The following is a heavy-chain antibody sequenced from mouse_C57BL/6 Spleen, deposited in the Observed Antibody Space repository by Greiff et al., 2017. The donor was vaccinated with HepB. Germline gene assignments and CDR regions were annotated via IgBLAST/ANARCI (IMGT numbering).Heavy chain of an antibody. D-gene: IGHD1-1*01. Sequence: VQLQQSGAELVRPGSSVKLSCKASGYTFTSYWMHWVKQRPIQGLEWIGNIDPSDSETHYNQKFKDKATLTVDKSSSTAYMQLSSLTSEDSAVYYCARERYYGSSDYWGQGTTLTVSS. J-gene: IGHJ2*01. CDR1: GYTFTSYW. V-gene: IGHV1-52*01. CDR2: IDPSDSET. CDR3: ARERYYGSSDY.